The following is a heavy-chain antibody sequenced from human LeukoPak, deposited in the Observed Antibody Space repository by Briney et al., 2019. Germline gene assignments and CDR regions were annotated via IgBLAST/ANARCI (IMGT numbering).Heavy chain of an antibody. V-gene: IGHV4-30-4*08. CDR3: AREVAAAYYFDY. J-gene: IGHJ4*02. CDR1: GGSISSGDYY. CDR2: IYYSGST. D-gene: IGHD6-13*01. Sequence: SETLSLTCTVSGGSISSGDYYWSWIRQPPGKGLEWIGYIYYSGSTHYNPSLKSRVTISVDTSKNQFSLKLSSVTAADTAVYYCAREVAAAYYFDYWGQGTLVTVSS.